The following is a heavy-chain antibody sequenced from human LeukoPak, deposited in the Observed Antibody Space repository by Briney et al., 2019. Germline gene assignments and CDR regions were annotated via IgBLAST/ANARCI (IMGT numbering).Heavy chain of an antibody. CDR2: ISSSSSYV. Sequence: GGSLRLSCAASGCTFSGSTMNWVRQAPGKGLEWVSSISSSSSYVYYADSLKGRFTISRDNAKYSLYLQMNSLRVEVTVVYYCARDGYRYYDSSGYYYFDYWGQGTLVTVSS. CDR1: GCTFSGST. J-gene: IGHJ4*02. CDR3: ARDGYRYYDSSGYYYFDY. D-gene: IGHD3-22*01. V-gene: IGHV3-21*01.